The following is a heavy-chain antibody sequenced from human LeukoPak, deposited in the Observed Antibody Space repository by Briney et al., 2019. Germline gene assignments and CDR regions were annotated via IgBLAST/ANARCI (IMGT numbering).Heavy chain of an antibody. D-gene: IGHD3-9*01. J-gene: IGHJ3*02. CDR1: GGSFSGYY. CDR3: ARGELRYFDWFYDAFDI. Sequence: SETLSLTCAVYGGSFSGYYWSWLRQPPGKGLEWIGEINHSGSTNYNPSLKSRVTISVDTSKNQFPLKLSSVTAADTAVYYCARGELRYFDWFYDAFDIWGQGTMVTVSS. V-gene: IGHV4-34*01. CDR2: INHSGST.